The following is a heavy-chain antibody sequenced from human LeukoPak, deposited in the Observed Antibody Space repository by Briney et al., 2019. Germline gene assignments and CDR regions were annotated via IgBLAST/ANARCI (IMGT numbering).Heavy chain of an antibody. CDR2: INPNSGGR. CDR3: ARSRRITMVRGAINSNWFDP. CDR1: GDTFSNHP. J-gene: IGHJ5*02. Sequence: ASVKVSCKASGDTFSNHPINWVRQAPGQGLEWLGWINPNSGGRTYAQKFQGRVTMTRDTSISTAYMELSRLRSDDTAVYYCARSRRITMVRGAINSNWFDPWGQGTLVTVSS. V-gene: IGHV1-2*02. D-gene: IGHD3-10*01.